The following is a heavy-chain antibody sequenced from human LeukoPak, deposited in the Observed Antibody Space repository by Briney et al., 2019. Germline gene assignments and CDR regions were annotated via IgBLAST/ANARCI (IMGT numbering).Heavy chain of an antibody. V-gene: IGHV4-34*01. CDR2: INHSGST. Sequence: SETLSLTCAVYGGSFSGYYWSWIRQPPGKGLEWMGEINHSGSTNYNPSLKSRVTISVDTSKNQFSLKLSSVTAADTAVYYCARGGYCGGDCYSSYWFDPWGQGTLVTVSS. CDR3: ARGGYCGGDCYSSYWFDP. D-gene: IGHD2-21*02. CDR1: GGSFSGYY. J-gene: IGHJ5*02.